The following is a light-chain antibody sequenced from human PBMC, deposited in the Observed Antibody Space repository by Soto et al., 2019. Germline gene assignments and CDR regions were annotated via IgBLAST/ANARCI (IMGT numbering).Light chain of an antibody. J-gene: IGKJ4*01. V-gene: IGKV1-33*01. CDR1: QDIKTF. Sequence: DIQMTQAPSSLCVSGLDGVTRTCQANQDIKTFLHWYQQKPGKAPKVLIYGASYLEPGVPSRFSGTGSGTDFTFTISSLQPEDIATYYCQQYDSVPLNFGGGTKVDIK. CDR2: GAS. CDR3: QQYDSVPLN.